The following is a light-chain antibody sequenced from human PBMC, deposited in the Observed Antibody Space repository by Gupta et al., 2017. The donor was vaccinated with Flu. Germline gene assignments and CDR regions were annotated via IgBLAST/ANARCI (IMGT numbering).Light chain of an antibody. V-gene: IGKV2-28*01. CDR1: QILLHSNGYNY. CDR2: LGS. Sequence: VTPGEPASISCRSSQILLHSNGYNYLHRYLQKPVQTQQLLIYLGSNPPSRVPDRLSRTGSGTDITLKIIRMVAEDVVVYYCCQALGNPPTFGQGTKVEIK. CDR3: CQALGNPPT. J-gene: IGKJ2*01.